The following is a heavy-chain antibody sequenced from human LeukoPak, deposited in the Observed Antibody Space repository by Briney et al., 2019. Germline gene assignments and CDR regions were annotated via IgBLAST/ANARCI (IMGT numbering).Heavy chain of an antibody. V-gene: IGHV3-23*01. D-gene: IGHD7-27*01. CDR3: AKEDLGRTFDY. CDR1: GFSFNNYG. J-gene: IGHJ4*02. Sequence: GGSLRLSCVASGFSFNNYGMNWVPQPPGKGLNWVSSISNIDGSTKYADSVKGRFTISTDKSKNTLFLQMNSLRAEDTAVYYCAKEDLGRTFDYWGQGTLVTVSS. CDR2: ISNIDGST.